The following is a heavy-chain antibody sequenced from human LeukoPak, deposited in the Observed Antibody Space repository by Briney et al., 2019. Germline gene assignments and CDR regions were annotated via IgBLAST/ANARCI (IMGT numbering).Heavy chain of an antibody. D-gene: IGHD3-10*01. Sequence: GASVKVSCKASGGTFSSYAISWVRQAPGQGLEWMGGIIPIFGTANYAQKFQGRVTITTDESTSTAYMELSSLRSEDTAVYYCASSLYGSGSYYNLGRPPTYYYYYMDVWGKGTTVTVSS. CDR2: IIPIFGTA. J-gene: IGHJ6*03. V-gene: IGHV1-69*05. CDR3: ASSLYGSGSYYNLGRPPTYYYYYMDV. CDR1: GGTFSSYA.